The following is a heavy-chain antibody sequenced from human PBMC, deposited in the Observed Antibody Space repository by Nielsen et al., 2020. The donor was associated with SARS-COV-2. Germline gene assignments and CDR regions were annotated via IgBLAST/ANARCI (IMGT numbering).Heavy chain of an antibody. CDR2: ISGSGGST. CDR1: GFTFSSYA. J-gene: IGHJ3*02. V-gene: IGHV3-23*01. D-gene: IGHD3-22*01. CDR3: EGRGYYRPDAFDI. Sequence: GESLKISCAASGFTFSSYAMSWVRQAPGKGLEWVSAISGSGGSTYYADSVKGRFTISRDNSKNTLYLQMNSLRAEDTAVYYCEGRGYYRPDAFDIWGQGTMVTVSS.